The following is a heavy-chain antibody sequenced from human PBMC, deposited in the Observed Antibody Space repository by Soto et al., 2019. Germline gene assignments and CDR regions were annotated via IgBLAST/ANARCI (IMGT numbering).Heavy chain of an antibody. Sequence: GGSLRLSCAASGFTFSSYSMNWVRQAPGKGLEWVSSISSSSSYIYYADSVKGRFTISRDNAKNSLYLQMNSLRAEDTAVYYCARDRPPVDDISTGYYNVPPPSNWFDPWGQGTLVTVSS. J-gene: IGHJ5*02. V-gene: IGHV3-21*01. CDR3: ARDRPPVDDISTGYYNVPPPSNWFDP. D-gene: IGHD3-9*01. CDR1: GFTFSSYS. CDR2: ISSSSSYI.